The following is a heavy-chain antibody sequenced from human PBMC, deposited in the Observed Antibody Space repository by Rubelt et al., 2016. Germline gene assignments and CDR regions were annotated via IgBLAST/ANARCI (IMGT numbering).Heavy chain of an antibody. Sequence: QVQLQQWGAGLLKPSETLSLTCAVYGGSFSGYYWSWIRQPPGKGLEWIGEINHSGSRNYNPSLKSRVTISVDTSKNQFSLKLSSVTAADTAVYYCARGAQVGAPAQINYWGQGTLVTVSS. D-gene: IGHD1-26*01. CDR1: GGSFSGYY. J-gene: IGHJ4*02. CDR3: ARGAQVGAPAQINY. CDR2: INHSGSR. V-gene: IGHV4-34*01.